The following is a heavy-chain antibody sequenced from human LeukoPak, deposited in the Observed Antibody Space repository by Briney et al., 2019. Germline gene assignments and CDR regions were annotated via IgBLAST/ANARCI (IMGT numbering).Heavy chain of an antibody. CDR1: GGSINNYY. CDR3: ARGRYCSADICSGGDAFDI. J-gene: IGHJ3*02. CDR2: IYTRGST. Sequence: SETLSLTCTVSGGSINNYYWSWIRQPAGKGLEWIGRIYTRGSTNYNPSLKSRVTMPVDTSKNQFSLKLSSVTAADTAVYYCARGRYCSADICSGGDAFDIWGQGTMVSVSS. V-gene: IGHV4-4*07. D-gene: IGHD2-15*01.